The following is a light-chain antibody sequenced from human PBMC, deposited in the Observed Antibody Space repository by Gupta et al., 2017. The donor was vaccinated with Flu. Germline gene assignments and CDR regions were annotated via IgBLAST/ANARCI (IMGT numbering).Light chain of an antibody. CDR1: QSVSSY. CDR3: QQRSNWPLT. CDR2: DAS. Sequence: PATLSLSPGERATLSCRASQSVSSYLAWYQQKPGQAPRLLIYDASNRATGIPARFSGSGSETDFTLTISSLEPEDFAVYYCQQRSNWPLTFGGGTKVEIK. V-gene: IGKV3-11*01. J-gene: IGKJ4*01.